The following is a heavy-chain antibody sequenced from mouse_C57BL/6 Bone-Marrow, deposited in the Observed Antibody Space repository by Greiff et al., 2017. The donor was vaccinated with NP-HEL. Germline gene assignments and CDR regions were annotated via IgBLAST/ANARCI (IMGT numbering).Heavy chain of an antibody. CDR2: IYPGNSDT. Sequence: VQLQQSGTVLARPGASVKMSCKTSGYTFTSYWMHWVKQRPGQGLEWIGAIYPGNSDTSYNQKFKGKAKLTAVTSASTAYMELSSLTNEDSAVYYCTRYDYDVPYFDYWGQGTTLTVSS. CDR1: GYTFTSYW. V-gene: IGHV1-5*01. D-gene: IGHD2-4*01. J-gene: IGHJ2*01. CDR3: TRYDYDVPYFDY.